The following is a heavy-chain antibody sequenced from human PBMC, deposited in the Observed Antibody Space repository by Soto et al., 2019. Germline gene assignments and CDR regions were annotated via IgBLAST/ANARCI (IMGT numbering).Heavy chain of an antibody. CDR1: GFTFSSYA. Sequence: PGGSLRLSCAASGFTFSSYAMSWVRQAPGKGLEWVANIKQDGSEKYYVDSVKGRFTISRDNAKNSLYLQMNSLRAEDTAVYYCARSLTVYYYDSSGYYHRNYFDYWGQGTLVTVSS. D-gene: IGHD3-22*01. J-gene: IGHJ4*02. V-gene: IGHV3-7*01. CDR2: IKQDGSEK. CDR3: ARSLTVYYYDSSGYYHRNYFDY.